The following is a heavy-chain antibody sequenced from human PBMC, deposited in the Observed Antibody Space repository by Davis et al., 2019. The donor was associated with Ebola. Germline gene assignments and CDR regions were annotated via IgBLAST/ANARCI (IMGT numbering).Heavy chain of an antibody. V-gene: IGHV3-30*03. CDR3: ARRATVSYHGLDV. J-gene: IGHJ6*02. CDR1: GFTFSQYD. D-gene: IGHD4-17*01. Sequence: PGGSLRLSCAASGFTSGFTFSQYDMHWGRQAPGRGLEWAAVISYDGRNQYYAESAKGRLTFSRDNSKDTLYLQMDSLRPEDTAVYYCARRATVSYHGLDVWGQGTTVTVS. CDR2: ISYDGRNQ.